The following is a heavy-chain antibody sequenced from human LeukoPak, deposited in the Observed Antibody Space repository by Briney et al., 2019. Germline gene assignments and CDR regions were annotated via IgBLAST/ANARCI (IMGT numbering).Heavy chain of an antibody. CDR3: AKRSPYYFDY. CDR2: SGSAGNT. CDR1: GFTFSSYA. V-gene: IGHV3-23*01. J-gene: IGHJ4*02. Sequence: GGSLRLSCAASGFTFSSYAMSWVRQAPGKGLEWVSTSGSAGNTCYADSVKGRLTISRDNSKNTLYLQMNSLRAEDTAVYYCAKRSPYYFDYWGQGTLVTVSS.